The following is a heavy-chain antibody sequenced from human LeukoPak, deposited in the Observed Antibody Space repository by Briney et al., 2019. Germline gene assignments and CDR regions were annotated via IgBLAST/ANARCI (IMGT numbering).Heavy chain of an antibody. Sequence: GGSLRLSRAASGFTFSSYGMHWVRQAPGKGLEWVAVISYDGSNKYYADSVKGRFTISRDNSKNTLYLQMNSLRAEDTAVYYCAKPYTAAGTAPDWFDPWGQGTLVTVSS. CDR2: ISYDGSNK. V-gene: IGHV3-30*18. CDR1: GFTFSSYG. J-gene: IGHJ5*02. CDR3: AKPYTAAGTAPDWFDP. D-gene: IGHD6-13*01.